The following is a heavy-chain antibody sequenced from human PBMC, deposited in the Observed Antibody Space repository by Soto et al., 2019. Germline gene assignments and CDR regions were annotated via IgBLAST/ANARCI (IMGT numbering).Heavy chain of an antibody. V-gene: IGHV3-66*01. J-gene: IGHJ6*03. CDR3: ARDDVLCDGGRCYGVPLDV. D-gene: IGHD2-15*01. CDR2: IQSGGPT. CDR1: GFTVSSKY. Sequence: EVHLVESGGGLVQPGGSLRLSCAASGFTVSSKYMSWVRQAPGKGLEWVSLIQSGGPTYYADAVKGRFTISRDTSENTLHLQMDSLSAEDTAVYYCARDDVLCDGGRCYGVPLDVWCKGTTVTVSS.